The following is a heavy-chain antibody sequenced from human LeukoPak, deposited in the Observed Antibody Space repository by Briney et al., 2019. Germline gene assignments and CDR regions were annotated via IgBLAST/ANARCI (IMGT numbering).Heavy chain of an antibody. CDR1: GFTVSSNY. J-gene: IGHJ4*02. CDR2: ISGSGGST. V-gene: IGHV3-23*01. Sequence: GGSLRLSCAASGFTVSSNYMSWVRQAPGKGLEWVSAISGSGGSTYYADSVKGRFTISRDNSKNTLYLQMNSLRAEDTAVYYCAKEGGFWYDMSFPDYWGQGTLVTVSS. D-gene: IGHD3-22*01. CDR3: AKEGGFWYDMSFPDY.